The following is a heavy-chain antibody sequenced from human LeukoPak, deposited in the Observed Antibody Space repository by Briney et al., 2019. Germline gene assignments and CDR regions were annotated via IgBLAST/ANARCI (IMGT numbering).Heavy chain of an antibody. J-gene: IGHJ4*02. CDR3: ATGIAAAGLYYFDY. Sequence: GGSLRLSCAASGFTVSSNYMSWVRQAPGKGLEWVSVIYSGGSTYYADSVKGRFTISRDNSKNTLYLQMNSLRAEDTAVYYCATGIAAAGLYYFDYWGQGTLVTVSS. CDR1: GFTVSSNY. D-gene: IGHD6-13*01. V-gene: IGHV3-53*05. CDR2: IYSGGST.